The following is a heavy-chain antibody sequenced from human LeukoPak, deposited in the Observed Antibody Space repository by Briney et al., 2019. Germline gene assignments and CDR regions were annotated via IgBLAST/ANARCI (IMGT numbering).Heavy chain of an antibody. Sequence: ASVKVSCKASGYTFTDYLMHWVRQATGQGLEWMGWMNPNSGNTGYAQKFQGRVTMTRNTSISTAYMELSSLRSEDTAVYYCARGLGRWLQFDYWGQGTLVTVSS. V-gene: IGHV1-8*02. CDR3: ARGLGRWLQFDY. D-gene: IGHD5-24*01. J-gene: IGHJ4*02. CDR1: GYTFTDYL. CDR2: MNPNSGNT.